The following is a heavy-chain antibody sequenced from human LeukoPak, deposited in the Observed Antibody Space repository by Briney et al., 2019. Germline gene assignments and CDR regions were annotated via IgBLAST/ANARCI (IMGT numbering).Heavy chain of an antibody. CDR3: ARDQRGDSGSYPRLDY. CDR2: ISSSSSYI. CDR1: GFTISSYS. J-gene: IGHJ4*02. V-gene: IGHV3-21*01. Sequence: PGGSLRLSCAASGFTISSYSMNWVRQAPGKGLEWVSSISSSSSYIYYADSVKGRFTISRDNAKNSLYLQMNSLRAEDTAVYYCARDQRGDSGSYPRLDYWGQGTLVTVSS. D-gene: IGHD1-26*01.